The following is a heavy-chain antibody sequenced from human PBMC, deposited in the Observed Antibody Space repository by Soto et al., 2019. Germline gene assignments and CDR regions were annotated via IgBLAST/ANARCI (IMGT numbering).Heavy chain of an antibody. D-gene: IGHD2-15*01. Sequence: EVQLVQSGTEVKKPGESLRISCKGSGYNFTSHWINWVRQMPGKGLEWLGRIDPSDSYTNYSPTFQGHVSISVDKSISTAYLQWSSLKASDTAIYYCASPQGGTYCSDESCHVPDWNFDLWGRGTLVTVSS. CDR1: GYNFTSHW. V-gene: IGHV5-10-1*03. J-gene: IGHJ2*01. CDR3: ASPQGGTYCSDESCHVPDWNFDL. CDR2: IDPSDSYT.